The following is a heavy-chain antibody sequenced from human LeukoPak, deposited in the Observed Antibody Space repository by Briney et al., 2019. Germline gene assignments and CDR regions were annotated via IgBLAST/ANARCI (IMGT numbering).Heavy chain of an antibody. J-gene: IGHJ5*02. Sequence: ASVKVSCKASGYTFTTYAMNWVRQAPGQGLEWMGWINTNTGNPTYAQGFTGRFVFSLDTSVSTAYLQISSLRAEDTAVYYCARYTSGYYRWFDPWGQGTLVTVSS. CDR3: ARYTSGYYRWFDP. CDR1: GYTFTTYA. V-gene: IGHV7-4-1*02. CDR2: INTNTGNP. D-gene: IGHD6-19*01.